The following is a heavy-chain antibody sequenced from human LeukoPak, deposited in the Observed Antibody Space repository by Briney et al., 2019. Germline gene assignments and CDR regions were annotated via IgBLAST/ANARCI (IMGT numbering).Heavy chain of an antibody. CDR2: IHPDGKNT. D-gene: IGHD3-10*01. V-gene: IGHV3-74*01. J-gene: IGHJ4*02. CDR1: GFTFSSYW. CDR3: AKRMMVRGAPSGDLDY. Sequence: GGSLRLSCAASGFTFSSYWMDWVRQAPGKGLVWVSRIHPDGKNTAYADSVKGRFTISRDNARNTLFLQMNSLRAEDTAVYYCAKRMMVRGAPSGDLDYWGQGTLVTVSS.